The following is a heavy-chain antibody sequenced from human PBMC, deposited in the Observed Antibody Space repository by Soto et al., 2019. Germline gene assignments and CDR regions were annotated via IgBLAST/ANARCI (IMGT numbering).Heavy chain of an antibody. D-gene: IGHD6-19*01. CDR3: AKPRTEIAVAGTFDY. CDR1: GFTFSSYA. Sequence: GSLRLSCAASGFTFSSYAMNWVRQAPGEGLEWVSAIGGSGGRTYYADSVKGRFTISRDSSKNTLYLQMNSLRAEDSAVYYCAKPRTEIAVAGTFDYWGQGTLVTVSS. V-gene: IGHV3-23*01. CDR2: IGGSGGRT. J-gene: IGHJ4*02.